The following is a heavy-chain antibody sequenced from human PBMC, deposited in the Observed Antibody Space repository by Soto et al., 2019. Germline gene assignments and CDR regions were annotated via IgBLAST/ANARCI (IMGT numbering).Heavy chain of an antibody. CDR1: GFTFSNYG. J-gene: IGHJ4*02. V-gene: IGHV3-23*01. CDR3: AKRSSGSGKGVYLDY. D-gene: IGHD6-13*01. Sequence: VQLLESKGGLVHPGGSLTLSCAASGFTFSNYGMSWVRQAPGKGLEWVSAISDSSGAIYYADSVKGRFTITRDNSQNTLFLQMNSLRAEDTAVYYCAKRSSGSGKGVYLDYWGQGALVTVSS. CDR2: ISDSSGAI.